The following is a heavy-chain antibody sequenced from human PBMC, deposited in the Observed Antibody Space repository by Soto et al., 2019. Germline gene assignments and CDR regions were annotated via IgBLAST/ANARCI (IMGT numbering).Heavy chain of an antibody. CDR3: AIIGYCSSTSCTNLNFDY. CDR2: INPSGGST. V-gene: IGHV1-46*03. D-gene: IGHD2-2*01. Sequence: ASVKVSCKASGYTFTSYYMHWVRQAPGQGLEWMGIINPSGGSTSYAQKFQGRVTMTRDTSTSTVYMELSSLRSEETAVYYCAIIGYCSSTSCTNLNFDYWGQGTLVTVSS. CDR1: GYTFTSYY. J-gene: IGHJ4*02.